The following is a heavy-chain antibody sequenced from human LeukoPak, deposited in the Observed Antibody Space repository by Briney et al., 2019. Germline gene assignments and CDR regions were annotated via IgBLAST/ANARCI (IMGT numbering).Heavy chain of an antibody. CDR2: IKQDGSEK. Sequence: PGGSLRLXCAASGLTFSSYWMSWVRQAPGKGLEWVANIKQDGSEKYYVDSVKGRFTISRDNAKNSLYLQMNSLRAEDTAVYYCARDYPYYDFWSGYGPTAYVDYWGQGTLVTVSS. V-gene: IGHV3-7*01. CDR1: GLTFSSYW. CDR3: ARDYPYYDFWSGYGPTAYVDY. D-gene: IGHD3-3*01. J-gene: IGHJ4*02.